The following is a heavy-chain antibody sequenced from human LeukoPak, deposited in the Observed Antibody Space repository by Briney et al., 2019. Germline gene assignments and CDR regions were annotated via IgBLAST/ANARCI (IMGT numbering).Heavy chain of an antibody. CDR2: ISGSAGST. CDR1: GLSFSDCA. J-gene: IGHJ4*02. CDR3: TKGMATIRRHIDS. V-gene: IGHV3-23*01. Sequence: PGGSLRLSCAASGLSFSDCAMSWVRQAPGRGLEWVSSISGSAGSTYYADSMKGRFTISRDNPKNTLHLEMNSLRAEDTAIYYCTKGMATIRRHIDSWGQGTLVTVSS. D-gene: IGHD5-24*01.